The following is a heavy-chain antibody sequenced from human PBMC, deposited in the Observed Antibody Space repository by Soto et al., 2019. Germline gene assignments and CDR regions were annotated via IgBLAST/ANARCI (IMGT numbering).Heavy chain of an antibody. Sequence: QVQLQESGPGQVKPSETLFLTCTVSGGSVSSGTYYWSWIRQPAGKGLEWMGYIYRGSPNYNPSLDSRATLSVDTSRTQFSLMLSSVTAADTAVYYCSRDQGLGAGYFALWGRCTLVTVSS. J-gene: IGHJ2*01. CDR1: GGSVSSGTYY. V-gene: IGHV4-61*01. CDR2: IYRGSP. CDR3: SRDQGLGAGYFAL. D-gene: IGHD7-27*01.